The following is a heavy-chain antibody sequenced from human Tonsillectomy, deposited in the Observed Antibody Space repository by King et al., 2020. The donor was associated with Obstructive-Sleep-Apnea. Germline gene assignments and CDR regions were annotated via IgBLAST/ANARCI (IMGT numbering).Heavy chain of an antibody. Sequence: VQLVESGGGLVQPWGALRLSCAASGITFSRDSMNWVLQGPGKGVEGVSYISSNTITLYYANSVKGRFTISRDNAKNSLYLQMNSLRAEDTAVYYCATGGPDAFDFWGRGTMVTVSS. CDR1: GITFSRDS. J-gene: IGHJ3*01. CDR3: ATGGPDAFDF. D-gene: IGHD3-16*01. V-gene: IGHV3-48*04. CDR2: ISSNTITL.